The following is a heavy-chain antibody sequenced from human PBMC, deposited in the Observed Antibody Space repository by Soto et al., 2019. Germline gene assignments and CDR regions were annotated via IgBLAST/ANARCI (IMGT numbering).Heavy chain of an antibody. D-gene: IGHD2-15*01. CDR3: APDSGGSSHSGLENIWGFDP. CDR2: IDPSDSYT. CDR1: GYSFTSYW. Sequence: PGESLKISCKGSGYSFTSYWISWVRQMPGKGLEWMGRIDPSDSYTNYSPSFQGHVTISADKSISTAYLQWSSLKASDTAMYYCAPDSGGSSHSGLENIWGFDPWGQGTLVTVSS. V-gene: IGHV5-10-1*01. J-gene: IGHJ5*02.